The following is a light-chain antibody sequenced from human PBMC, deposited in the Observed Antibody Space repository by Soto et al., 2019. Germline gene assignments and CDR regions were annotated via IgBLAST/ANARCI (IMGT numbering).Light chain of an antibody. Sequence: DIQMTQSPSSLSASVGDRVTITCRASQSISNYLNWYQQKPGKAPKLLIYAASSLQSGVPSGFSGSGSGTDFTLTISSVQPEDFATYYCQQSDSTPNTFGQGTKLEIK. CDR1: QSISNY. V-gene: IGKV1-39*01. CDR3: QQSDSTPNT. CDR2: AAS. J-gene: IGKJ2*01.